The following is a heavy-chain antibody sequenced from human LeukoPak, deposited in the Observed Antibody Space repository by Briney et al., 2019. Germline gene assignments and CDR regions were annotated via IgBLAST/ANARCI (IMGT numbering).Heavy chain of an antibody. CDR1: GGSISSYY. V-gene: IGHV4-4*07. J-gene: IGHJ6*03. D-gene: IGHD3-3*01. CDR2: FSTSGSN. Sequence: NTSETLSLTCTVSGGSISSYYWSWIRQPAGKGLEWIGRFSTSGSNKYNPSLKSRVTMTGDTSKNQLSLKVSSVTAADTAVYYCARDGPVLPYLEDYYYYYYMDVWGKGTTVTVSS. CDR3: ARDGPVLPYLEDYYYYYYMDV.